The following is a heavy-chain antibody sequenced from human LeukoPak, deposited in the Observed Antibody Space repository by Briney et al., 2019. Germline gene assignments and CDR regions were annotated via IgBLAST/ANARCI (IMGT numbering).Heavy chain of an antibody. CDR1: GGTFSSYA. CDR3: ARGMRQQWLEYDY. J-gene: IGHJ4*02. D-gene: IGHD6-19*01. V-gene: IGHV1-69*05. Sequence: GASVKVSCKASGGTFSSYAISWLRQAPGQGLEWMGGIIPIFGTANYAQKFQGRVTITTDESTSTAYMELSSLRSEDTAVYYCARGMRQQWLEYDYWGQGTLVTVSS. CDR2: IIPIFGTA.